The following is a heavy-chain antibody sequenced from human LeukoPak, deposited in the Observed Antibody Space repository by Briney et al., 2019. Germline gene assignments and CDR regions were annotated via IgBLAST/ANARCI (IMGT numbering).Heavy chain of an antibody. CDR2: IKSKTDGGTT. V-gene: IGHV3-15*01. Sequence: PSETLSLTCAVYGGSFSGYYWSWVRQAPGKGPEWVGRIKSKTDGGTTDYAAPVKGRFTISRDDSKNTLYLQMNSLKTEDTAVYYCTTHIYDFWIRDYYYMDVWGKGTTVTVSS. D-gene: IGHD3-3*01. J-gene: IGHJ6*03. CDR1: GGSFSGYY. CDR3: TTHIYDFWIRDYYYMDV.